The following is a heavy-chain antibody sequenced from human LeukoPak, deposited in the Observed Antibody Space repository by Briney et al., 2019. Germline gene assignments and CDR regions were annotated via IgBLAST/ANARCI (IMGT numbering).Heavy chain of an antibody. J-gene: IGHJ5*02. D-gene: IGHD3-22*01. CDR2: FYHSGKT. CDR3: ARVRYFDSSGYYYDFDP. CDR1: GGSISSSSYY. V-gene: IGHV4-39*07. Sequence: PSETLSLTCTVSGGSISSSSYYWGWIRQPPGKGLEWIGDFYHSGKTYYNPSLKSRLTISVDTSRNQFSLTVRSVTAADTAVYYCARVRYFDSSGYYYDFDPWGQGTLVTVSS.